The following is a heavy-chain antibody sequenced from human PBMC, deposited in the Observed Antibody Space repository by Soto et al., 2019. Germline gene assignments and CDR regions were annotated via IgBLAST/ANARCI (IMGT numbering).Heavy chain of an antibody. Sequence: SGGSLRLSCAASGFTFSSYGMHWVRQAPGKGLEWVAVIWYDGSNKYYADSVKGRFTISRDNSKNTLYLQMNSLRAEDTAVYYCARPMYYYDSSGYPRDYYFDYWGQGTLVTVSS. D-gene: IGHD3-22*01. V-gene: IGHV3-33*01. CDR3: ARPMYYYDSSGYPRDYYFDY. CDR1: GFTFSSYG. J-gene: IGHJ4*02. CDR2: IWYDGSNK.